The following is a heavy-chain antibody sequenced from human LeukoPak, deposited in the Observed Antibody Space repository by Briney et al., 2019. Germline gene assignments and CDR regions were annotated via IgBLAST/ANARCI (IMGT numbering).Heavy chain of an antibody. CDR2: ISYDGSNK. CDR1: GFTFSSYA. V-gene: IGHV3-30-3*01. D-gene: IGHD5-12*01. J-gene: IGHJ5*02. Sequence: PPGGSLRLSCAASGFTFSSYAMHWVRQAPGKGLEWVAVISYDGSNKYYADSVKGRFTISRDNSKNTLYLQMNSLRAEDTAVYYCARGYGGYDSYGWFDPWGQGTLVTVSS. CDR3: ARGYGGYDSYGWFDP.